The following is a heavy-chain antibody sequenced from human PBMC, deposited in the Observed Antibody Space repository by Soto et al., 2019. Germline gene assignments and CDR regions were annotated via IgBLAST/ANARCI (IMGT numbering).Heavy chain of an antibody. D-gene: IGHD4-4*01. J-gene: IGHJ6*02. Sequence: SVKVSCKASGGTFSSYAISWVRQAPGQGLEWMGRIIPFIGTANYAQKFQGRVTITADESTSTAYMELPSLRSEDTAVYYCAIFLMTKVPASYYYRMDFCRQG. CDR2: IIPFIGTA. CDR1: GGTFSSYA. V-gene: IGHV1-69*11. CDR3: AIFLMTKVPASYYYRMDF.